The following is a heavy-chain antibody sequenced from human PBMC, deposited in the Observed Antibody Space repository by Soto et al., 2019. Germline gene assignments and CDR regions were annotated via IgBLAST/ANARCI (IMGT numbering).Heavy chain of an antibody. Sequence: SETLSLTCTVSGGSISSYYWSWIRQTPGKGLEWIGYMFYSGSTNYNPSLKSRVTISVDTSKNQFSLNLISVTAADTAVYYCARGGPKYCSGGSCYNWFDPWGQGTLVTVSS. J-gene: IGHJ5*02. CDR3: ARGGPKYCSGGSCYNWFDP. V-gene: IGHV4-59*01. D-gene: IGHD2-15*01. CDR2: MFYSGST. CDR1: GGSISSYY.